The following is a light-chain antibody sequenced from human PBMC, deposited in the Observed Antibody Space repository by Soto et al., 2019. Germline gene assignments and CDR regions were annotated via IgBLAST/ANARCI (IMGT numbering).Light chain of an antibody. CDR1: SXDVGGYNF. J-gene: IGLJ1*01. Sequence: QSVLTQPDSVSGSPGQSITIYCTGTSXDVGGYNFVSWYQQHPGRAPKLLIYEVSRRPSGVSNRFSGSKSGDTASLTISGLQAEDEADYYCYSYRGYYTRVFGTGTKVTVL. CDR3: YSYRGYYTRV. V-gene: IGLV2-14*01. CDR2: EVS.